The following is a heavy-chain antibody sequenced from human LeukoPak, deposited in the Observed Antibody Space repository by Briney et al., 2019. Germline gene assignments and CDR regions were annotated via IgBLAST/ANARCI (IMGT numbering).Heavy chain of an antibody. CDR3: TALVPNYDYVWGSYRYNEK. Sequence: PGGSLRLSCTASGFTFSNAWLSWVRQAPGQGLEWVGRIKSKTDGATTDYAALVNGRFAISRDGSRRTIYLQMNSLKTEDTAVYYCTALVPNYDYVWGSYRYNEKWGQGTLVTVSS. D-gene: IGHD3-16*02. V-gene: IGHV3-15*01. CDR1: GFTFSNAW. J-gene: IGHJ4*02. CDR2: IKSKTDGATT.